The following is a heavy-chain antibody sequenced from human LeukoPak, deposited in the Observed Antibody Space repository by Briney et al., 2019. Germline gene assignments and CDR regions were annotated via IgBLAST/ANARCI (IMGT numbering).Heavy chain of an antibody. CDR3: ARIFDRDV. CDR2: IHTGGST. Sequence: SETMSLTCPISGGSIFTYYWSWVRQPAGKGLEWIGRIHTGGSTNYSPSLKGRVTMSLDTSKNQFALKLASVTAADTAVYYCARIFDRDVWGQGTMVTVSS. D-gene: IGHD3-22*01. CDR1: GGSIFTYY. J-gene: IGHJ3*01. V-gene: IGHV4-4*07.